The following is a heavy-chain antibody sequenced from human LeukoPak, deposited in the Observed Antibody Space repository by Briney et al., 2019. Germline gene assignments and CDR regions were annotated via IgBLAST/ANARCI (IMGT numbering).Heavy chain of an antibody. CDR2: ISSSSGTI. V-gene: IGHV3-48*04. D-gene: IGHD3-22*01. Sequence: PGGSLRLSCAASGFTFSSYSMNWVRQAPGKGLEWVSYISSSSGTIYYADSVKGRFTISRDNAKNSLYLQMNSLRAEDTAVYYCARSDYYDSSGHDYWGQGTLVTVSS. J-gene: IGHJ4*02. CDR3: ARSDYYDSSGHDY. CDR1: GFTFSSYS.